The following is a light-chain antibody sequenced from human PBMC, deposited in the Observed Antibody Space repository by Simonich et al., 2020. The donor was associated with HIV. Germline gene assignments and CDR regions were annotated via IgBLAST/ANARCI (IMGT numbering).Light chain of an antibody. CDR2: KAS. J-gene: IGKJ2*01. CDR3: QHYNSYPYT. V-gene: IGKV1-5*03. Sequence: IQMTQSPSTLSSSLGDRVTITCRASQSVSTWVAWYQQKPGKAPKLLIYKASSLESGVQSRFSGSGTGTEFTLTISSLQPDDFATYYCQHYNSYPYTFGQGTTLDIK. CDR1: QSVSTW.